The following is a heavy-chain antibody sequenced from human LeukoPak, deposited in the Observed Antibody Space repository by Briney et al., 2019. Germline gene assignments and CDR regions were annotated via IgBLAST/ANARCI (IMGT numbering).Heavy chain of an antibody. Sequence: SGTLSLTCTVSGGSISRGDYYWGWLRHPPGKGWEWIRKINDGGSTYYHPSLKSRVTISVNTSNNKFSLTRRPVTAADTAVYYCVRPIAGWHGDYWGQGTLVTVSS. CDR2: INDGGST. D-gene: IGHD6-19*01. CDR3: VRPIAGWHGDY. J-gene: IGHJ4*02. CDR1: GGSISRGDYY. V-gene: IGHV4-30-4*01.